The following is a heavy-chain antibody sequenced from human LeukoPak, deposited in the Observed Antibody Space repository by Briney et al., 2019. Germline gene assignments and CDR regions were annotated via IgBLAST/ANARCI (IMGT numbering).Heavy chain of an antibody. CDR1: GYTFTGYY. Sequence: ASVTVSCKASGYTFTGYYMHWVGQAPGQGLKWLGWINPNSGGTNYAQKFQGRVTMTRNTSISTAYMELSRLRSDDTAVYYCWVLITHDAFDIWGQGTMVTVSS. V-gene: IGHV1-2*02. CDR3: WVLITHDAFDI. D-gene: IGHD3-22*01. J-gene: IGHJ3*02. CDR2: INPNSGGT.